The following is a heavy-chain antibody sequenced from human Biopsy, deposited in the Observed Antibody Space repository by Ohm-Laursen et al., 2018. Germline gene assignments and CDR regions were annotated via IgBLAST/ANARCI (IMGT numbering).Heavy chain of an antibody. CDR3: ARQDDSSGYYTFDY. CDR2: IFPGDSDT. V-gene: IGHV5-51*01. Sequence: ASLQISCKGSGYRFTSYWIGWARQMPGRGLVWMGIIFPGDSDTKYSPSFQGQVTVSADMSLSTAYLQWTSLKASDTALYYCARQDDSSGYYTFDYWGQGTLVTVSS. D-gene: IGHD3-22*01. J-gene: IGHJ4*02. CDR1: GYRFTSYW.